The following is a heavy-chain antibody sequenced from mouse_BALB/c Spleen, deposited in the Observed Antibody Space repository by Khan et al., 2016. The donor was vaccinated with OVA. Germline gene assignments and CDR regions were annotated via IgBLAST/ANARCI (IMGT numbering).Heavy chain of an antibody. J-gene: IGHJ4*01. CDR3: ARYSHYYGRNYYAMDY. CDR1: VFNIKDTY. CDR2: IDPANGNT. D-gene: IGHD1-1*01. Sequence: EVQLQESGAEVVKPGASVKLSCTASVFNIKDTYIHWVKQRPEQGLEWIGRIDPANGNTRYGPEFQGKATIIADTSSNTAHVQLSSLTSEDTAVYYSARYSHYYGRNYYAMDYWGQGTSVTVSS. V-gene: IGHV14-3*02.